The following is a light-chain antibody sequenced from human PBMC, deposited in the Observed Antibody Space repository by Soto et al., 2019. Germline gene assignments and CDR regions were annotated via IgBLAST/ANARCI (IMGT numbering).Light chain of an antibody. CDR1: QSVLYSSNNKNY. Sequence: DIVMTQSPDSLAVSLGERATINCKSSQSVLYSSNNKNYLAWYQQKPGQPPKLLIYWASTRESGVPDRFSGSGSGTDFTLTISSLQDEDVAVYYCQQYYSTPWTFGPGPKADIK. CDR2: WAS. J-gene: IGKJ1*01. V-gene: IGKV4-1*01. CDR3: QQYYSTPWT.